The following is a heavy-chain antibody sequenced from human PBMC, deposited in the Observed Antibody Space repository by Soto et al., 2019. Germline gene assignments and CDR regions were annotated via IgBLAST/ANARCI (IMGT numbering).Heavy chain of an antibody. D-gene: IGHD6-6*01. V-gene: IGHV1-2*02. CDR3: AREVVETSSLWLDP. CDR2: MNTNTNTT. J-gene: IGHJ5*02. Sequence: ASVKVSCKPSGYSFSDYFIQWVRQAPGQGLEWIGWMNTNTNTTDSAEVFEGRVSLTWDTSISTAYMQLNSLKIDDTAAYYCAREVVETSSLWLDPWGQGTLVTVSS. CDR1: GYSFSDYF.